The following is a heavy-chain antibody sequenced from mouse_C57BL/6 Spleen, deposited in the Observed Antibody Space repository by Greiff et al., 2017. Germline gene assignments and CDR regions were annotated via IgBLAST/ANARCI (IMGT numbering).Heavy chain of an antibody. D-gene: IGHD2-2*01. CDR2: IDPSDSYT. V-gene: IGHV1-59*01. CDR3: ARSYYGYDYAMDY. Sequence: QVQLQQPGAELVRPGTSVKLSCKASGYTFTSYWMHWVKQRPGQGLEWIGVIDPSDSYTNYNQKFKGKATLTVNTSSSTAYMQLSSLTSEDSAVYYCARSYYGYDYAMDYWGQGTSVTVSS. J-gene: IGHJ4*01. CDR1: GYTFTSYW.